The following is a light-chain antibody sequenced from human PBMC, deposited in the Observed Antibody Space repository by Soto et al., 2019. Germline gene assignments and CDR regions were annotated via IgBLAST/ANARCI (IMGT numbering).Light chain of an antibody. Sequence: QAVVTQPASVSGSPGQAITISCTGTSSDVGGYDSVSWYQQFPGKAPKLIIYEVFNRPSGVSNRFSGSKSDNTASLTISGLQAEDEADYYCTSYRSGSTPVVFGGGTKVTVL. CDR2: EVF. V-gene: IGLV2-14*01. CDR1: SSDVGGYDS. J-gene: IGLJ2*01. CDR3: TSYRSGSTPVV.